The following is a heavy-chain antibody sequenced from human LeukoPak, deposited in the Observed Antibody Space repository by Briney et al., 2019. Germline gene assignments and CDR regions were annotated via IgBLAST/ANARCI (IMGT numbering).Heavy chain of an antibody. CDR1: GYTFTSYD. CDR3: ARALSWTTQSYYYMDV. CDR2: MKPNSGNT. V-gene: IGHV1-8*01. Sequence: ASVKVSCKASGYTFTSYDINWVRQATGQGLEWMGWMKPNSGNTGYAQKFQCRGTITKDASITTAYMELSSLTSEDTAVDYCARALSWTTQSYYYMDVWGIGTTVTVSS. D-gene: IGHD3/OR15-3a*01. J-gene: IGHJ6*03.